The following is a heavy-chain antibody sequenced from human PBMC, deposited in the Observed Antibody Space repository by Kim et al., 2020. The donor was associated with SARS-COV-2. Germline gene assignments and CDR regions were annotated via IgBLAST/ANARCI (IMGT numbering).Heavy chain of an antibody. CDR3: AKDHPSNVWPAFDS. J-gene: IGHJ4*02. V-gene: IGHV3-23*01. CDR1: GFTFTSRA. Sequence: GGSLRLSCVASGFTFTSRAMSWVRQSPVNGLEWVASINNGGNPYYANSVKCRFTISSDITKDTLSLQMNSLRADDTALYYCAKDHPSNVWPAFDSCGQGT. CDR2: INNGGNP. D-gene: IGHD2-2*01.